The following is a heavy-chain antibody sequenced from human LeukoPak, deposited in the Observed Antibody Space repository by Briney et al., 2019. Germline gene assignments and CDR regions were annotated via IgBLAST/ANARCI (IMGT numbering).Heavy chain of an antibody. V-gene: IGHV4-59*04. CDR2: IYYSGST. Sequence: SETLSLTCTVSGGSISSYYWSWIRQPPGKGLEWIGYIYYSGSTYYNPSLKSRVTISVDTSKNQFSLKLSSVTAADTAVYYCARHHPTDYYFDYWGQGTLVTVSS. CDR1: GGSISSYY. D-gene: IGHD4-17*01. J-gene: IGHJ4*02. CDR3: ARHHPTDYYFDY.